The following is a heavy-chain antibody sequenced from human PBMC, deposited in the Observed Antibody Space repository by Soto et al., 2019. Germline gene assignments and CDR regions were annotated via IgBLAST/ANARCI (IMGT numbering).Heavy chain of an antibody. CDR3: ARYRREAVAGYTLDN. V-gene: IGHV4-39*01. CDR2: TYYSGST. D-gene: IGHD6-13*01. CDR1: GGSISSSSYY. J-gene: IGHJ4*02. Sequence: SETLSLTCTVSGGSISSSSYYWGWIRQPPGKGLEWIGSTYYSGSTYYNPSLKSRVTISVDTSKNQFSLKLGSVTAADTAVYYCARYRREAVAGYTLDNWGQGILVTVSS.